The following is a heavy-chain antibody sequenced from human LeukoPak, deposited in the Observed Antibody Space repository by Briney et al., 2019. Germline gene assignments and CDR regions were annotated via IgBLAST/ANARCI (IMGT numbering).Heavy chain of an antibody. Sequence: SETLSLTCTVSNYSISSGYYWGWFRQPPGKGLEWIGSTHHSGSTYQTPSLKSRVTMSVDTSKNQFSLRLSSVTAADTAVYCCARDISARYDYWGQGALVTVSS. CDR1: NYSISSGYY. CDR3: ARDISARYDY. CDR2: THHSGST. J-gene: IGHJ4*02. D-gene: IGHD1-14*01. V-gene: IGHV4-38-2*02.